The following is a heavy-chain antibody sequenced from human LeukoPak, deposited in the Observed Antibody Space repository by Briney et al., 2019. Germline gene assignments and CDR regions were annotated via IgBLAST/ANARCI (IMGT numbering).Heavy chain of an antibody. CDR1: GGSISSYY. CDR2: IYYSGST. D-gene: IGHD5-18*01. J-gene: IGHJ4*02. V-gene: IGHV4-59*01. CDR3: ARGYSYGYAPY. Sequence: SETLSLTCTVSGGSISSYYWSWIRQPPGKGLEWIGYIYYSGSTNYNPSLKSRVTISVDTSKNQFSLKLSSVTAEDTAVYYCARGYSYGYAPYWGQGTLVTVSS.